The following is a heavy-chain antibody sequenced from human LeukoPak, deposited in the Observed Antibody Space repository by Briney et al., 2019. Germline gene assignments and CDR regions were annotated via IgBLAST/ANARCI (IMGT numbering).Heavy chain of an antibody. V-gene: IGHV3-30*03. Sequence: PGGSLRLSCAASGFTFSSYGMHWVRQAPGKGLEWVAVISYDGSNKYYADSVKGRFTISRDNSKNTLYLQMNSLTTEDTGVYFCTTEVVVTSYFDFWGHGALVTVSS. CDR1: GFTFSSYG. CDR2: ISYDGSNK. J-gene: IGHJ4*01. CDR3: TTEVVVTSYFDF. D-gene: IGHD2-21*02.